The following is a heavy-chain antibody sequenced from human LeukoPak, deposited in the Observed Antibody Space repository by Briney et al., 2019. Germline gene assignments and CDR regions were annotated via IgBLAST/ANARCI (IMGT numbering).Heavy chain of an antibody. CDR1: GGSFSGYY. CDR3: ATAPRYCSGGSCYNDAFDI. J-gene: IGHJ3*02. CDR2: INHSGST. V-gene: IGHV4-34*01. D-gene: IGHD2-15*01. Sequence: KPSETLSLTCAVYGGSFSGYYWSWIRQPPGKGLEWIGEINHSGSTNYNPSLKSRVTISVDTSKNQFSLKLSSVTAADTAVYYCATAPRYCSGGSCYNDAFDIWGQGTMVTVSS.